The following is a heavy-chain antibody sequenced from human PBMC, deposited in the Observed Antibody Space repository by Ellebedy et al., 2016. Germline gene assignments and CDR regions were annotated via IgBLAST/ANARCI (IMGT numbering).Heavy chain of an antibody. CDR1: GFTFSSYA. CDR3: AKDLGTLGYCTNGVCKDDALDI. D-gene: IGHD2-8*01. V-gene: IGHV3-23*01. J-gene: IGHJ3*02. CDR2: ISGSGGST. Sequence: GESLKISXAASGFTFSSYAMSWVRQAPGKGLEWVSAISGSGGSTYYADSVKGRFTISRDNSKNTLYLQMNSLRAEDTAVYYCAKDLGTLGYCTNGVCKDDALDIWGQGTMVTVSS.